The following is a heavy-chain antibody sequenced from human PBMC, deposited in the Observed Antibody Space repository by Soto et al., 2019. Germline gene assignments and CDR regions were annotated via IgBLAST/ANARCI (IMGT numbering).Heavy chain of an antibody. D-gene: IGHD3-22*01. Sequence: SKTLSLTCTVSGGSIRSSNYYWGWIRQPPGKGLEWIGSIYHSGSTHHNPSLKSRVTLSVDASKNQFSLKVNSVTAADTAVYYCARHAMLYYYDSSGYPDYWGQGTLVT. CDR3: ARHAMLYYYDSSGYPDY. CDR1: GGSIRSSNYY. CDR2: IYHSGST. J-gene: IGHJ4*02. V-gene: IGHV4-39*01.